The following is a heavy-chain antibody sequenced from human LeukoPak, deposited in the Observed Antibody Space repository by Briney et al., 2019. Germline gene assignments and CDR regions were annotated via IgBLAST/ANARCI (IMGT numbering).Heavy chain of an antibody. J-gene: IGHJ4*02. CDR2: ISYDGSNK. D-gene: IGHD2-8*01. CDR3: AREFCTNGVCYKRFDY. CDR1: GFTFSSYA. Sequence: PGGSLRLSCAASGFTFSSYAMHWVRQAPGKGLEWVAVISYDGSNKYYADSVKGRFTISRDNSKNTLYLQMGSLRPEDMAVYYCAREFCTNGVCYKRFDYWGQGTLVTVSS. V-gene: IGHV3-30*14.